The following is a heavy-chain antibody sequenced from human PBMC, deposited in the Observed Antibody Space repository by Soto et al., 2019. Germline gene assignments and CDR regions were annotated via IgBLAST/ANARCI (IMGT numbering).Heavy chain of an antibody. D-gene: IGHD4-17*01. J-gene: IGHJ4*02. Sequence: KPSETLSLTCTVSGGPIRSSSYYWGWIRQPPGKGLEWIGNIYYRGTTYYNPSLKSRVTISVDTSKTQFSLKLASVTAADTAVYYCARDYGDYQFDYWGQGTLVTVSS. CDR1: GGPIRSSSYY. CDR3: ARDYGDYQFDY. CDR2: IYYRGTT. V-gene: IGHV4-39*02.